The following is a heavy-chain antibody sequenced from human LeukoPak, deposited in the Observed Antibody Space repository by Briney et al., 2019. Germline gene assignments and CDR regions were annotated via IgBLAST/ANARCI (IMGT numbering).Heavy chain of an antibody. V-gene: IGHV1-18*01. CDR3: ARDSDTASSFDP. CDR1: GYTFTSYG. D-gene: IGHD5-18*01. CDR2: ISAYNGNT. J-gene: IGHJ5*02. Sequence: TSVKVSCKASGYTFTSYGISWVRQAPGQGLEWMGWISAYNGNTNYAQKLQGRVTMTRDTSISSAYMELSRLRSDDTAVYYCARDSDTASSFDPWGQGTLVTVSS.